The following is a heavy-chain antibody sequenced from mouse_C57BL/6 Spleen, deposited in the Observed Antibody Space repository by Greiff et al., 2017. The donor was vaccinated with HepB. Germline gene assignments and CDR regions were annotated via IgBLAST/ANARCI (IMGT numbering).Heavy chain of an antibody. Sequence: EVKLMESGGGLVKPGGSLKLSCAASGFTFSSYAMSWVRQTPEKRLEWVATISDGGSYTYYPDNVKGRFTISRDNAKNNLYLQMSNLKSEDTAMYYCASGPGSLYYFDYWGQGTTLTVSS. CDR3: ASGPGSLYYFDY. V-gene: IGHV5-4*03. CDR1: GFTFSSYA. D-gene: IGHD1-1*01. CDR2: ISDGGSYT. J-gene: IGHJ2*01.